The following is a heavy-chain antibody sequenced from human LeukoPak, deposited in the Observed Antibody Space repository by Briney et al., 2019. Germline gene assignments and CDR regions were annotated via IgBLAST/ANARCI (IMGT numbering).Heavy chain of an antibody. Sequence: GASVKVSCKASGYTFNTYYIHWVRQAPGQGREGLAIINPSDGWTNYAQKFKGRVAVTGDTSTSTVYMELSRLRSDDTAVYYCARDDTIAEGIGFEYWGQGTLVTVSP. CDR3: ARDDTIAEGIGFEY. CDR1: GYTFNTYY. CDR2: INPSDGWT. D-gene: IGHD1-26*01. V-gene: IGHV1-46*02. J-gene: IGHJ4*02.